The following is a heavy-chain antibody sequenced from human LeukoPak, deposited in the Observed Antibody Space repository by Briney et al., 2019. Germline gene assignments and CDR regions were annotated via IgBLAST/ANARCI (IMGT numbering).Heavy chain of an antibody. D-gene: IGHD4-23*01. V-gene: IGHV3-21*01. CDR3: TRAVTNDYGGNSLVF. Sequence: GGSLRLSCAGSGFTFSSYSMNWVRQAPGKGLEWVSSITSAGSYIYYVDSAKGRFTISRDNAKNSLYLQMNSLRVEDTAMYYCTRAVTNDYGGNSLVFWGQGTLVSVSS. CDR2: ITSAGSYI. J-gene: IGHJ4*02. CDR1: GFTFSSYS.